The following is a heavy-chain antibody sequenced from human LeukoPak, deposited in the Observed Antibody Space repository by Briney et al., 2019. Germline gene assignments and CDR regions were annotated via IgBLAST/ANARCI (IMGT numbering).Heavy chain of an antibody. V-gene: IGHV3-30*03. CDR2: ISFDGRNK. D-gene: IGHD2-8*01. Sequence: PGRSLRLSCAASGFTFSSYGMHWVRQAPGKGLEWVAVISFDGRNKYFADSVKGRFTISRDNSKNTLYLQMNSLRAGDTAVYYCARLGFTKDAFDIWGQGTMVTVSS. CDR1: GFTFSSYG. J-gene: IGHJ3*02. CDR3: ARLGFTKDAFDI.